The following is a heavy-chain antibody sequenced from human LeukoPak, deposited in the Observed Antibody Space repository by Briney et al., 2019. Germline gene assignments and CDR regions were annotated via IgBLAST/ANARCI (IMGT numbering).Heavy chain of an antibody. D-gene: IGHD6-13*01. CDR2: ISSSSSYI. CDR1: GFTFSSYS. V-gene: IGHV3-21*01. Sequence: GGSLRLSCAASGFTFSSYSMNWVRQAPGKGLEWVSSISSSSSYIYYADSVKGRFTISRDNAKDSLYLQMNSLRAEDTAVYYCAVADFGTPAPGRPQPQSTWGQGTMVTVSS. CDR3: AVADFGTPAPGRPQPQST. J-gene: IGHJ3*01.